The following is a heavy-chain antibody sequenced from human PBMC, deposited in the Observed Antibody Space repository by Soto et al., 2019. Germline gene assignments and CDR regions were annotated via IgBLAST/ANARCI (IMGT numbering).Heavy chain of an antibody. V-gene: IGHV3-7*05. CDR3: ARGGSDVDA. J-gene: IGHJ5*02. Sequence: EVQLVESGGGLVQPGGSLRLSCAASGFTFSGYWMTWVRQAPGKGLEWVGNIKHDGSEKNYVDSVKGRFTFSRDNAKNSLYLQMNSLRVEDTAVYYCARGGSDVDARGQGTLVTVSS. D-gene: IGHD3-10*01. CDR2: IKHDGSEK. CDR1: GFTFSGYW.